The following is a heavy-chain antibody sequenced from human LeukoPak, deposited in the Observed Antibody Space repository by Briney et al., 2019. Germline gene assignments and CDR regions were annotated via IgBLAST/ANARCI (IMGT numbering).Heavy chain of an antibody. J-gene: IGHJ4*02. D-gene: IGHD3-16*01. CDR3: ARDLDYPDFDY. Sequence: GGSLRLSCAASGFTFSSYAMHWVRQAPGKGLEWVAVISYDGSNKYYADSVKGRFTISRDNSKNTLYLQMNSPRAEDTAVYYCARDLDYPDFDYWGQGTLVTVSS. V-gene: IGHV3-30*01. CDR1: GFTFSSYA. CDR2: ISYDGSNK.